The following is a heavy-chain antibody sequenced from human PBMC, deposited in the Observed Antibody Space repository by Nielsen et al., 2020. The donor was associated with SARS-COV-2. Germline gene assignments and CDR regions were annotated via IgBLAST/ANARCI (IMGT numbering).Heavy chain of an antibody. V-gene: IGHV3-30*04. CDR1: GFTFSNSA. CDR2: ISHDGSKK. CDR3: ARVAGRVVVTAPIDS. J-gene: IGHJ4*02. Sequence: GESLKISCTASGFTFSNSAMSWVRQAPGKGLEWLATISHDGSKKYYADSVRGRFTISRDNSENTLFLQVNSLRSEDTAVFYCARVAGRVVVTAPIDSWGQGALVTVSS. D-gene: IGHD2-21*02.